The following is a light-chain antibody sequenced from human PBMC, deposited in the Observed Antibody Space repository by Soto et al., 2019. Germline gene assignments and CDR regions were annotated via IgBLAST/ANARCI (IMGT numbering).Light chain of an antibody. CDR1: QNVENY. CDR3: QQYYSYPIT. Sequence: DIERTQSPSTLSASVGERVTITCRDSQNVENYLAWYQQKPGKAPKLLIYAASSLQSGVPSRFSGSGSGTDFTLTISCLQSEDFATYYCQQYYSYPITFGQGTRLEIK. J-gene: IGKJ5*01. CDR2: AAS. V-gene: IGKV1-5*01.